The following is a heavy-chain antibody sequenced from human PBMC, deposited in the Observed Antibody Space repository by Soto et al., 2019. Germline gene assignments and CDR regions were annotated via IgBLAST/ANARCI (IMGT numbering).Heavy chain of an antibody. D-gene: IGHD2-8*02. V-gene: IGHV3-30-3*01. CDR3: ARYFFDSTGYFDY. Sequence: GGSLRLSCEASGFTFSYSSMHWVRQAPGKGLEWVAVIFFDVGCKYYADSVKGRFTISRDNSKNVLYLQMNSLTSEDTAVYYCARYFFDSTGYFDYWGQGTPVTVSS. CDR1: GFTFSYSS. J-gene: IGHJ4*02. CDR2: IFFDVGCK.